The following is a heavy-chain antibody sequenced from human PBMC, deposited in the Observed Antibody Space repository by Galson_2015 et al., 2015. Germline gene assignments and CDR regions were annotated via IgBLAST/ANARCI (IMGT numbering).Heavy chain of an antibody. CDR3: AREAAEAGYFDT. J-gene: IGHJ4*02. CDR1: GFTFSSYG. V-gene: IGHV3-30*03. D-gene: IGHD6-13*01. Sequence: SLRLSCAASGFTFSSYGMHWVRQAPGKGLEWVAVISYDGSNKYYADSVKGRFTISRDNSKNTLYLQMNSLRAEDTAVYYCAREAAEAGYFDTWAQGALFTLSS. CDR2: ISYDGSNK.